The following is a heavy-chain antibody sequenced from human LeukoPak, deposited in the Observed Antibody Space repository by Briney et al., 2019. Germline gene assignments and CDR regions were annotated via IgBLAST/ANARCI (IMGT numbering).Heavy chain of an antibody. J-gene: IGHJ4*02. Sequence: GGSLRLSCAASGFTFSSYTMSWVRQAPGKGLEWVSSITNSDNTFYADSVKGRFTISRDNSKNTLYLQMNSLRAGGTAVYYCARGGRETDYWGQGTLVTASS. CDR1: GFTFSSYT. CDR2: ITNSDNT. V-gene: IGHV3-23*01. CDR3: ARGGRETDY.